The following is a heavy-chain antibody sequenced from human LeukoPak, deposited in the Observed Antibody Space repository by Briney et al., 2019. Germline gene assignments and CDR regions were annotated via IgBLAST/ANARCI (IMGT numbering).Heavy chain of an antibody. CDR3: AKLPELGCYYYMDV. CDR2: INWNGGST. V-gene: IGHV3-20*04. Sequence: GGSLRLSCAASGFTFDDYGMSWVRQAPGKGLEWVSGINWNGGSTGYADSVKGRFTISRDNAKNSLYLQMNSLRAEDTALYYCAKLPELGCYYYMDVWGKGTTVTVSS. CDR1: GFTFDDYG. D-gene: IGHD6-19*01. J-gene: IGHJ6*03.